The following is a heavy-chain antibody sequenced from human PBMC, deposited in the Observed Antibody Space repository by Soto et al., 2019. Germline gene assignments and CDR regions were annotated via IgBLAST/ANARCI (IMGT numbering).Heavy chain of an antibody. CDR3: TRPDYRGDSGDF. D-gene: IGHD2-21*02. CDR2: VRTKINDYAT. Sequence: EVQLVESGGGLVRPGGSLTLSCSVSGLTFSVSVIHWVRQPPGKGLEWVGRVRTKINDYATSYSESVKGRFTISRDDSKNTAWLQMNSLTTEDTAVDYCTRPDYRGDSGDFWARGTLVTVSS. V-gene: IGHV3-73*01. CDR1: GLTFSVSV. J-gene: IGHJ4*02.